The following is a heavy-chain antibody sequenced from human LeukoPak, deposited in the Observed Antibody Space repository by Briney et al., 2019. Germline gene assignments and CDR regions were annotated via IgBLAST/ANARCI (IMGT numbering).Heavy chain of an antibody. D-gene: IGHD3-22*01. CDR2: IFYSGST. J-gene: IGHJ4*02. V-gene: IGHV4-59*01. CDR3: ARGGWNKFDY. CDR1: GGSLSNYY. Sequence: SETLSLTCTVSGGSLSNYYWSWIRQPPGKGLEWIGYIFYSGSTNYNPSLKSRVTISQDTSKNQFSLKLSSVTAADTAVYYCARGGWNKFDYWGQGTLVTVSS.